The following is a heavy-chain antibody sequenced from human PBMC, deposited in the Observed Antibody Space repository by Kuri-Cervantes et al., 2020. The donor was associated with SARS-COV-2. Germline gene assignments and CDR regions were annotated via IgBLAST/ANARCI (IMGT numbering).Heavy chain of an antibody. J-gene: IGHJ4*02. D-gene: IGHD6-19*01. Sequence: GESLKISCAASGFTFSSYWMSWVRQAPGKGLEWVANIKQDGSEKYYVDSVKGRFTISRDNAKNSLYLQMNSLRAEDTAVYYCARGRRWLALYYFDYWGQGTLVTVSS. CDR1: GFTFSSYW. CDR2: IKQDGSEK. CDR3: ARGRRWLALYYFDY. V-gene: IGHV3-7*01.